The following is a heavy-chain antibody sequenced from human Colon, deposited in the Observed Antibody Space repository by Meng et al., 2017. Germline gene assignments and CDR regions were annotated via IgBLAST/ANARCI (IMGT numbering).Heavy chain of an antibody. CDR2: VWFDDYYN. CDR1: GFSFSRHA. D-gene: IGHD6-19*01. J-gene: IGHJ4*02. CDR3: ATWAGSGQSSGWSGPLDY. Sequence: GGSLRLSCTASGFSFSRHAMHWVRQAPGEGLEYVAVVWFDDYYNYYTDSVKGRFTISRDNSRNTLYLQMNSLRVEDTAIYYCATWAGSGQSSGWSGPLDYWGQGTLVTVSS. V-gene: IGHV3-33*01.